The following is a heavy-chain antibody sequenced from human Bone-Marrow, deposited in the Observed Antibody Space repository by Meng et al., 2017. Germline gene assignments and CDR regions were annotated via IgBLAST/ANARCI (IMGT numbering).Heavy chain of an antibody. CDR3: ARVSPRTYYY. CDR1: GITFTTYW. CDR2: INSDGSST. Sequence: GGSLRLSCAASGITFTTYWMHWFRQAPGKGLVWVSRINSDGSSTSYADSVKGRFTISRDNAKNTPYLQMNSLRAEDTAVYYCARVSPRTYYYWGQGTLVTVSS. D-gene: IGHD3-10*01. V-gene: IGHV3-74*01. J-gene: IGHJ4*02.